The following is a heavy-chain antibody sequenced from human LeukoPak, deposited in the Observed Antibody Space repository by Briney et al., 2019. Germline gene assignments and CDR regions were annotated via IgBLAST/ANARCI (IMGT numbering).Heavy chain of an antibody. CDR3: ARGRVVVVAASYYYYGMDV. Sequence: ASETLSLTCTVSGGSISSYYWSWIRQPPGKGLEWIGYIYYSGSTNYNPSLKSRVTISVDTSKNQFSLKLSSVTAADTAVYYCARGRVVVVAASYYYYGMDVWGQGTTVTVSS. CDR2: IYYSGST. CDR1: GGSISSYY. V-gene: IGHV4-59*08. J-gene: IGHJ6*02. D-gene: IGHD2-15*01.